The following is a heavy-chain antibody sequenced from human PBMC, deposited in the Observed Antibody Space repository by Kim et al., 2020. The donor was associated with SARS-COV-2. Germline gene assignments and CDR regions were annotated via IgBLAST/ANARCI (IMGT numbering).Heavy chain of an antibody. D-gene: IGHD3-10*01. CDR1: GGSISSSSYY. CDR2: IYYSGST. V-gene: IGHV4-39*01. CDR3: VRSGPPFYFDY. J-gene: IGHJ4*02. Sequence: SETLSLTCTVSGGSISSSSYYWGWIRQPPGKGLEWIGSIYYSGSTYYNPSLKSRVTISVDTSKNQFSLKLSSVTAADTAVYYCVRSGPPFYFDYWGQGT.